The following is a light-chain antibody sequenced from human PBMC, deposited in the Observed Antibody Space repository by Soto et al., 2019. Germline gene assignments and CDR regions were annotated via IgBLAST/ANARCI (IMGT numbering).Light chain of an antibody. CDR2: EVN. J-gene: IGLJ2*01. CDR3: SSYAGSNNLL. CDR1: RNDIGTYNL. Sequence: QSALTQPASVSESPGQSISISCGGGRNDIGTYNLVSWYQQHPGKAPKLIIYEVNKRPSGVPDRFSGSKSGNTASLTVSGLQPEDEADYYCSSYAGSNNLLFGGGTKLTVL. V-gene: IGLV2-8*01.